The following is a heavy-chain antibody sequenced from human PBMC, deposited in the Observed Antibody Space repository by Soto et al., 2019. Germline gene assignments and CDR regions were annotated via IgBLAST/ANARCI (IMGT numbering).Heavy chain of an antibody. J-gene: IGHJ4*02. CDR3: ARTRTPDYDFGSGLFDY. V-gene: IGHV3-64*01. Sequence: EVQLVESGGGLVQPGGSLRLSCAASGFTFSSYAMHWVRQAPGKGLEYVSAISSNGGSTYYANSVKGRFTISRDNSKNTLYVQRGSLRAGDMAVYYCARTRTPDYDFGSGLFDYWGQGTLVTVSS. D-gene: IGHD3-3*01. CDR2: ISSNGGST. CDR1: GFTFSSYA.